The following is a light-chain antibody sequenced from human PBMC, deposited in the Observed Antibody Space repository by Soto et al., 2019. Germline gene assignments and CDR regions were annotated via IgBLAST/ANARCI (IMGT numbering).Light chain of an antibody. V-gene: IGLV2-14*03. CDR3: CSDTTSSTYV. J-gene: IGLJ1*01. Sequence: QSALTQPASVSGSPGQSITISCTGTSSDVGYYNHVSWYQQHPGKAPNLIIYDVTNRPSGVSNRFSGSKSGNTASLTISGLQAEDEADYYCCSDTTSSTYVFATGTKLTVL. CDR2: DVT. CDR1: SSDVGYYNH.